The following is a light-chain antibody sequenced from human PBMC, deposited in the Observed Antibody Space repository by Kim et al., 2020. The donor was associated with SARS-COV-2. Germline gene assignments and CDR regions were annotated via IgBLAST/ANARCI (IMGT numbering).Light chain of an antibody. V-gene: IGLV1-44*01. CDR3: AAWDDSLNGYV. J-gene: IGLJ1*01. Sequence: LTQPPSASGTPGQRVTTSCSGSSSNIGSNTVKWYQQLPGTAPKLLIYSNNQRPSGVPDRFSGSKSDTSASLAISGLQSEDEADYYCAAWDDSLNGYVFGTGTKVTVL. CDR1: SSNIGSNT. CDR2: SNN.